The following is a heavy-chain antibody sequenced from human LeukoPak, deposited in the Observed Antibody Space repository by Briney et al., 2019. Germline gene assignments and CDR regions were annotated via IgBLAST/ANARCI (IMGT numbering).Heavy chain of an antibody. Sequence: SETLSLTCAVYGGSFSGYYWSWFRQPPGKGLEWIGEINHSGSTNYNPSLKSRVTISVDTSKNQFSLKLSSVTAADTAVYYCARGQGGSYDGFDYWGQGTLVTVSS. V-gene: IGHV4-34*01. D-gene: IGHD1-26*01. CDR3: ARGQGGSYDGFDY. CDR2: INHSGST. CDR1: GGSFSGYY. J-gene: IGHJ4*02.